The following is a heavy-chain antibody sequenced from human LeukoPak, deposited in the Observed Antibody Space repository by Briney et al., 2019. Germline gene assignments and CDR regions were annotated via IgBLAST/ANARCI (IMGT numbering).Heavy chain of an antibody. V-gene: IGHV3-21*01. CDR1: GFTFSSYS. CDR3: ARDLMVAAAGNPYFDY. Sequence: GSLRLSCAASGFTFSSYSMNWVRQAPGKGLEWVSSISSSSSYIYYADSVKGRFTISRDNAKTSLYLQMNSLRAEDTAVCYCARDLMVAAAGNPYFDYWGRGTLVTVSS. J-gene: IGHJ4*02. D-gene: IGHD6-13*01. CDR2: ISSSSSYI.